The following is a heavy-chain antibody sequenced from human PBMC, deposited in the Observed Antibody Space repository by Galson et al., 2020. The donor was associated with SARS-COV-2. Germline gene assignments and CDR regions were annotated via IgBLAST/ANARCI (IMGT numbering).Heavy chain of an antibody. CDR1: GLIFYNYS. V-gene: IGHV3-21*01. Sequence: GGSLRPSCAASGLIFYNYSMSWVRQATGKGLEWVSSISSSSTYIYYADSVKGRFTISRDNAKKSVYLQMNSLRAEDTAVYYCARDPGWGPMVTTNHFDYWGQGTLVTVSS. CDR3: ARDPGWGPMVTTNHFDY. D-gene: IGHD4-17*01. J-gene: IGHJ4*02. CDR2: ISSSSTYI.